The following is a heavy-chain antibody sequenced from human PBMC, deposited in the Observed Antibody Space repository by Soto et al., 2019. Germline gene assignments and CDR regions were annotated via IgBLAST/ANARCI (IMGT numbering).Heavy chain of an antibody. CDR2: INHSGST. V-gene: IGHV4-34*01. CDR3: ARLDSSCLDY. CDR1: GGSFSGYY. Sequence: SETLSLTCAVYGGSFSGYYWSWIRQPPGKGLEWIGEINHSGSTNYNPSLKSRVTISVDTSKNQFSLKLSSVTAADTAVYYCARLDSSCLDYWGQGTLVTVSS. J-gene: IGHJ4*02. D-gene: IGHD6-13*01.